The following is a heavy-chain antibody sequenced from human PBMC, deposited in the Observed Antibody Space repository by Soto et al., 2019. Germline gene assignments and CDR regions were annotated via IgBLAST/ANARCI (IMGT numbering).Heavy chain of an antibody. CDR3: ARAPGASYSSGWPDY. CDR2: INAGNGNT. D-gene: IGHD6-19*01. Sequence: GASVKVSCKASGYSFTSYAMHWVRQAPGQRLEWMGWINAGNGNTKYSQKFQGRVTITRDTSASTAYMELSSLRSEDTAVYYCARAPGASYSSGWPDYWGQGTLVTVSS. V-gene: IGHV1-3*01. CDR1: GYSFTSYA. J-gene: IGHJ4*02.